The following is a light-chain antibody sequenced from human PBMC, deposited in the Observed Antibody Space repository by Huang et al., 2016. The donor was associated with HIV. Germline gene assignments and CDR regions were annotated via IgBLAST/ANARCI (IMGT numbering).Light chain of an antibody. Sequence: DIVMTQSPDSLAVSLGERATINCKSSQSVSFNPDNKNYLAWYQQKPGQPPKLLIYWASTRESGVPDRFSGSGSGTDFILTISSLQAEDVAVYYCQQYYSTLTFGGGTKVEIK. V-gene: IGKV4-1*01. CDR1: QSVSFNPDNKNY. CDR2: WAS. CDR3: QQYYSTLT. J-gene: IGKJ4*01.